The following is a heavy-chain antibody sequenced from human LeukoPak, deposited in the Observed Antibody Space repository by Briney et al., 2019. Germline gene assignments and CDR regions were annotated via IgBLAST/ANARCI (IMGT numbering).Heavy chain of an antibody. CDR1: GGSIGSYY. Sequence: SETLSLTCTVSGGSIGSYYWSWIRQPPGKGLEWIGEINHSGSTNYNPSLKSRVTISVDTSKNQFSLKLSSVTAADTAVYYCGRTRRDSYYYYGMDVWGQGTTVTVSS. CDR3: GRTRRDSYYYYGMDV. J-gene: IGHJ6*02. CDR2: INHSGST. D-gene: IGHD1-14*01. V-gene: IGHV4-34*01.